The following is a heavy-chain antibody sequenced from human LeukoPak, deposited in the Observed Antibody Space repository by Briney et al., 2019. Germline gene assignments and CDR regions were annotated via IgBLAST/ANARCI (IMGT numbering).Heavy chain of an antibody. CDR3: ARDRRFIAVAGPVQAFDI. CDR2: IYHSGST. D-gene: IGHD6-13*01. J-gene: IGHJ3*02. CDR1: GYSISSGYY. V-gene: IGHV4-38-2*02. Sequence: SETLSLTCTVSGYSISSGYYWGWIRQPPGKGLEWIGSIYHSGSTYYNPSLKSRVTISVDTSKNQFSLKLSSVTAADTAVYYCARDRRFIAVAGPVQAFDIWGQGTMVTVSS.